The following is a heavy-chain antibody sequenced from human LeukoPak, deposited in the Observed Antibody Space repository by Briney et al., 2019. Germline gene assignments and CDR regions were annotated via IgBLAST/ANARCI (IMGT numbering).Heavy chain of an antibody. CDR3: ARGGYCSSTSCYRSYYYGMDV. CDR1: GGSFSGYY. V-gene: IGHV4-34*01. J-gene: IGHJ6*02. D-gene: IGHD2-2*02. CDR2: INHSGST. Sequence: PSEALSLTCAVYGGSFSGYYWGWIRQPPGKGLDWIGEINHSGSTNYNPSLKSRVTISVNTSKNQFSLKLSSVTAADTAVYYCARGGYCSSTSCYRSYYYGMDVWGQGTTVTVSS.